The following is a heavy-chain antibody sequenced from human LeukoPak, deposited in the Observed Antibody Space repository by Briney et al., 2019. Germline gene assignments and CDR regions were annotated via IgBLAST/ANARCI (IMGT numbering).Heavy chain of an antibody. CDR3: ARYSFSFSSSWHYYFDY. CDR1: GYAFTIYG. J-gene: IGHJ4*02. CDR2: ISSYNGNT. V-gene: IGHV1-18*01. D-gene: IGHD6-13*01. Sequence: AASVKFSYKASGYAFTIYGIRWVRQAPGQGLEWMGWISSYNGNTNYAQKLQERVTMTTDTSTSTAYMELRSLRSDDTAVYYCARYSFSFSSSWHYYFDYWGQGTLVTVSS.